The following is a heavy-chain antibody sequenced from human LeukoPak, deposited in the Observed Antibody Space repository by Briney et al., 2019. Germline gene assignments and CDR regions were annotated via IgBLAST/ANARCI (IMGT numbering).Heavy chain of an antibody. CDR2: IYYSGST. J-gene: IGHJ5*02. CDR1: GGSVSSSTYY. V-gene: IGHV4-39*07. D-gene: IGHD3-3*01. Sequence: SQTLSLTRSASGGSVSSSTYYWAWIRQPPGKGLEWIGTIYYSGSTYYNPSLKSRVTISIDTSKNQFSLKLTSVTAADTAVYYCARELENTIFGVVSRWFDPWGQGALVTVSS. CDR3: ARELENTIFGVVSRWFDP.